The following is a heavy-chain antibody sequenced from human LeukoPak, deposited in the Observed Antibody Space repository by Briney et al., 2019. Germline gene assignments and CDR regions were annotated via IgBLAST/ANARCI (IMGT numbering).Heavy chain of an antibody. D-gene: IGHD5-24*01. Sequence: GSLRLSCAASGFTVSSNYMSWVRQAPGKGLEWIGNIYYSGSTYYNPSLKSRVTISVDTSKNQFSLKLTSVTAADTAVYFCARRLGDGYNLHYFDYWGQGSLVTVSS. CDR3: ARRLGDGYNLHYFDY. V-gene: IGHV4-59*04. CDR1: GFTVSSNY. J-gene: IGHJ4*02. CDR2: IYYSGST.